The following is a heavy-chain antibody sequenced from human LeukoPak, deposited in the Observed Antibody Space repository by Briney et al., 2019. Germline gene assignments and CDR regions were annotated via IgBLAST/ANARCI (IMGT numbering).Heavy chain of an antibody. CDR1: GGSFSGYY. D-gene: IGHD3-16*02. CDR3: ARGNPTYYDYVWGSYRPPTFDY. Sequence: SETLSLTCAVYGGSFSGYYWSWIRQPPGKGLEWIGEINHSGSTNYNPSLKSRVTISVDTSKNQFSLKLCSVTAADTAVYYCARGNPTYYDYVWGSYRPPTFDYWGQGTLVTVSS. CDR2: INHSGST. J-gene: IGHJ4*02. V-gene: IGHV4-34*01.